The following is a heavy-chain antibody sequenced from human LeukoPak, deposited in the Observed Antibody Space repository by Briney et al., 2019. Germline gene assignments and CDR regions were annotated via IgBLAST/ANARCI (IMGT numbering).Heavy chain of an antibody. D-gene: IGHD5-12*01. J-gene: IGHJ6*02. CDR1: GGSISSYY. CDR3: ARHKATQTFAYGMDV. Sequence: SETLSLTCTVSGGSISSYYWSWIRQPPGKGLEWIGYIYYSGSTYYNPSLKSRVTISVDTSKNQFSLKLSSVTAADTAVYYCARHKATQTFAYGMDVWGQGTTVTVSS. CDR2: IYYSGST. V-gene: IGHV4-59*08.